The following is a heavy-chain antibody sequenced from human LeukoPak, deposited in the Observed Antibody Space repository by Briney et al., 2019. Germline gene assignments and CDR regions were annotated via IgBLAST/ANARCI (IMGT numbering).Heavy chain of an antibody. J-gene: IGHJ6*02. D-gene: IGHD6-13*01. CDR1: GYTFTSYA. Sequence: ASVKVSCKASGYTFTSYAMNWVRQAPGQGLEWMGWINTNTGNPTYAQGFTGRFVFSLDTSVSTAYLQISSLKAEDTAVYYCARDLSMVGSWDPDYYYYYGMDVWGQGTTVTVSS. V-gene: IGHV7-4-1*02. CDR2: INTNTGNP. CDR3: ARDLSMVGSWDPDYYYYYGMDV.